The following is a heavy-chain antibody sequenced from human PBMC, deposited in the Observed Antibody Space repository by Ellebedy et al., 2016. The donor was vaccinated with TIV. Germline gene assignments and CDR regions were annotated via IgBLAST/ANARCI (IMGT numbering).Heavy chain of an antibody. Sequence: MPSETLSLTCTVSGGPISSYYWSWIRQPPGKGLEWIGYISSNRGANYNPSLMSRVTMSVDTSKNQFSLKMSAVTAADTAVYHCARFCSGGSCFGDHWGQGTLVTVSS. D-gene: IGHD2-15*01. J-gene: IGHJ4*02. CDR3: ARFCSGGSCFGDH. V-gene: IGHV4-59*01. CDR1: GGPISSYY. CDR2: ISSNRGA.